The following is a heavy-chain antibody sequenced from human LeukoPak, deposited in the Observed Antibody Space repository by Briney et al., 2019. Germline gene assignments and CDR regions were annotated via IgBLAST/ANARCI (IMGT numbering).Heavy chain of an antibody. D-gene: IGHD3-10*01. CDR2: IYTSGST. CDR3: ARQRGSGSYYIGAFDI. V-gene: IGHV4-4*07. J-gene: IGHJ3*02. CDR1: GGSISSDY. Sequence: PSETLSLTCTVSGGSISSDYWSWIRQPAGKGLEWIGRIYTSGSTNYNPSLKSRVTMSLDTSRNQFSLKLSSVTAADTAVYYCARQRGSGSYYIGAFDIWGQGTMVTVSS.